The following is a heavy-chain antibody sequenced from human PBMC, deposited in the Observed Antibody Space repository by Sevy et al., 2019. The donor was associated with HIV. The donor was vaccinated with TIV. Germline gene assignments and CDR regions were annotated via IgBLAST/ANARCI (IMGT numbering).Heavy chain of an antibody. CDR3: ARDRYYDASGYYYYYYGMDV. CDR2: IYSDGRT. CDR1: GLTFRSHA. J-gene: IGHJ6*02. V-gene: IGHV3-66*01. D-gene: IGHD3-22*01. Sequence: GGSLGLSCAASGLTFRSHAMNWVRQAPGKGLELVSVIYSDGRTYYPDSVKGRFSISRDNSKNTLYLHMKSLRPEDTAVYYCARDRYYDASGYYYYYYGMDVWGQGTTVTVSS.